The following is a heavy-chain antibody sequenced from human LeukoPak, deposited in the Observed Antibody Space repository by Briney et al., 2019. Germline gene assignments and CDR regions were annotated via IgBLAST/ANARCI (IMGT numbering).Heavy chain of an antibody. J-gene: IGHJ3*02. CDR3: AGSWSPYDAFDI. CDR2: IKQDGSEK. V-gene: IGHV3-7*01. Sequence: GGSLRLSCAASVFTFSSYWMSWVRQAPGKGLEWVANIKQDGSEKYYVDSVKGRFTISRDNAKNSLYLQMNSLRAEDTAVYYCAGSWSPYDAFDIWGQGTMVTVSS. D-gene: IGHD6-13*01. CDR1: VFTFSSYW.